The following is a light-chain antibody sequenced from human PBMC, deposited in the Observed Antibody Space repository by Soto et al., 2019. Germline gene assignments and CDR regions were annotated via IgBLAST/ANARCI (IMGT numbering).Light chain of an antibody. Sequence: QSVLTQPPSVSGAPGQRVTISCTGSSSNIGAGYDVHWYQQLPGTAPKLLIYGNSNRPSGVPDRFSGSKSGTSASLAITGLQAEEEADYYCQCYDSSLSAFYVFGTGTKLTVL. CDR3: QCYDSSLSAFYV. CDR2: GNS. J-gene: IGLJ1*01. CDR1: SSNIGAGYD. V-gene: IGLV1-40*01.